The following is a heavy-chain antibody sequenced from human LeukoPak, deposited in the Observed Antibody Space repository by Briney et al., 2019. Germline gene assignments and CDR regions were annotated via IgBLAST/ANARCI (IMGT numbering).Heavy chain of an antibody. Sequence: GASVKVSCKASGYTFTGYYMHWVRQAPGQGLEWMGWINPNSGGTNYAQKFQGRVTMTRDTSISTAYMELSRLRSDDTAVYYCARRRGIAAAGYFDYWGQGTLVTVSS. CDR2: INPNSGGT. V-gene: IGHV1-2*02. CDR1: GYTFTGYY. J-gene: IGHJ4*02. CDR3: ARRRGIAAAGYFDY. D-gene: IGHD6-13*01.